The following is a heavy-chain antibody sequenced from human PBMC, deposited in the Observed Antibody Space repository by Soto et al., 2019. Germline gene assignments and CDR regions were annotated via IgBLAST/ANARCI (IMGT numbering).Heavy chain of an antibody. CDR1: GFSFSSYA. CDR3: ATDRGYYDSGRLHGMDV. CDR2: ISYDGSNK. D-gene: IGHD3-10*01. V-gene: IGHV3-30-3*01. J-gene: IGHJ6*02. Sequence: GGSLRLSCAASGFSFSSYAIHWVRQAPGKGLEWVAVISYDGSNKYYADSVKDRFTISRDNSKNMLYLQINSLRAEDTAVYYCATDRGYYDSGRLHGMDVWGQGTTVTVSS.